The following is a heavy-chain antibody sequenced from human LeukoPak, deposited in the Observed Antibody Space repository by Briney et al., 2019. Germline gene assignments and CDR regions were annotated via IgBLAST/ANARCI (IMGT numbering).Heavy chain of an antibody. CDR3: ARPYWGAAAGTNLFDY. CDR2: INPNSGGT. V-gene: IGHV1-2*02. D-gene: IGHD6-13*01. CDR1: GYTFTGYY. J-gene: IGHJ4*02. Sequence: PLASVKVSCKASGYTFTGYYMHWVRQAPGQGLEWMGWINPNSGGTNYAQKFQGRVTMTRDTSISTAYMELSRLRSDDTAVYYCARPYWGAAAGTNLFDYWGQGTLVTVSS.